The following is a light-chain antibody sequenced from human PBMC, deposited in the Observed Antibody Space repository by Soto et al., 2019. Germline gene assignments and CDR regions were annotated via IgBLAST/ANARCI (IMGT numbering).Light chain of an antibody. CDR1: QSISSW. J-gene: IGKJ1*01. CDR2: DAS. V-gene: IGKV1-5*01. Sequence: DIQMTQSPSTLSASVGDRVTITCRASQSISSWLAWYRQKPGKAPKLLIYDASSLESGVPSRFSGSGSGTEFTLTISSLQPDDFATYYCQQYSSYSKTFGQGTKVDIK. CDR3: QQYSSYSKT.